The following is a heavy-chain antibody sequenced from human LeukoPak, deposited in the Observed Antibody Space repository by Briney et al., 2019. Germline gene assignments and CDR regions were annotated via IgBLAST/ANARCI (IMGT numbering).Heavy chain of an antibody. D-gene: IGHD1-26*01. CDR3: ARRGGGNYPFYFDS. V-gene: IGHV4-34*01. CDR2: INHLGTT. J-gene: IGHJ4*02. CDR1: GESFSGPY. Sequence: SETLSLTCAIYGESFSGPYWTWIRQSPGKGLEWIGEINHLGTTNYNPSLKSRVTISMHSSKNQFSLMLNSVTATDTAVYYCARRGGGNYPFYFDSWGQGTLVTVSS.